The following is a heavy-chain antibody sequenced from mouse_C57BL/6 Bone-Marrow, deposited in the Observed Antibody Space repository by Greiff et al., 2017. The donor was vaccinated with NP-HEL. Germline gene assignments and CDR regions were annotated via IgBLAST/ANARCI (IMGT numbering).Heavy chain of an antibody. V-gene: IGHV5-2*03. J-gene: IGHJ3*01. CDR1: EYEFPSHD. D-gene: IGHD2-4*01. CDR2: INSDGGST. CDR3: ASYYDYDGGFAY. Sequence: EVMLVESGGGLVQPGESLKLSCESNEYEFPSHDMSWVRKTPEKRLELVAAINSDGGSTYYPDTMERRFIISRDNTKKTLYLQMSSLRSEDTALYYCASYYDYDGGFAYWGQGTLVTVSA.